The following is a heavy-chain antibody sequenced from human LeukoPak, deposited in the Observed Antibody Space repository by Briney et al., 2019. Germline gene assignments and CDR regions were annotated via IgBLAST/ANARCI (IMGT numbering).Heavy chain of an antibody. CDR3: AKVPHYYGSGSYRDPAFDM. CDR2: ISRHSDSI. D-gene: IGHD3-10*01. J-gene: IGHJ3*02. CDR1: GFTVSSNY. Sequence: GGSPRLSCAASGFTVSSNYMSWVRQAPGKGLEWVAGISRHSDSIGYADSVKGRFTISRDNAKNSLYLQMSSLRAEDTALYYCAKVPHYYGSGSYRDPAFDMWGQGTMVTVSS. V-gene: IGHV3-9*01.